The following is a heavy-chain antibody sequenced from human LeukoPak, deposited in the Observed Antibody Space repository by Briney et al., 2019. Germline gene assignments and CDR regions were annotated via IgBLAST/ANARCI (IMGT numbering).Heavy chain of an antibody. CDR3: ARTQQWLDLGGWFWFDT. Sequence: GGSLRLSCTASGFTFDTYPIHWVRQAPGKGLEFVSSIHSNGISTYYGPSVKGRFTVSRDNSKNTVYLQMGSLREEDMAVYYCARTQQWLDLGGWFWFDTWGQGTLVTVSS. D-gene: IGHD6-19*01. J-gene: IGHJ5*02. V-gene: IGHV3-64*01. CDR2: IHSNGIST. CDR1: GFTFDTYP.